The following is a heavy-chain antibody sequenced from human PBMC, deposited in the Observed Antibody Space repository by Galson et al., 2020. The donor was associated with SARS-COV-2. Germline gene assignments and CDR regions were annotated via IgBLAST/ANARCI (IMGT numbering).Heavy chain of an antibody. V-gene: IGHV3-33*01. CDR2: IFFDGSDK. CDR3: ARDGQTSSGWAFDY. Sequence: GESLKISCAASGFTFSSHAMNWVRQAPGKGLEWVAQIFFDGSDKYYGDSVKGRFTISRDSSKNTVYLQMNNLRANDTAVYYCARDGQTSSGWAFDYWGQGTLVTVSS. J-gene: IGHJ4*02. D-gene: IGHD6-19*01. CDR1: GFTFSSHA.